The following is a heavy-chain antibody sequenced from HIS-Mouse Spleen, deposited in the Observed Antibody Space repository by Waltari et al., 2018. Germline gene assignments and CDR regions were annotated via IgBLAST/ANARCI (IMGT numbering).Heavy chain of an antibody. D-gene: IGHD6-13*01. J-gene: IGHJ2*01. Sequence: QLQLQESGPGLVKPSEILSLTCTVACCYISCIIYCWCWIRQPPGKGLEWIGSIYYSGSTYYNPSLKSRVTISVDTSKNQFSLKLSSVTAADTAVYYCAREIPYSSSWYDWYFDLWGRGTLVTVSS. CDR2: IYYSGST. CDR3: AREIPYSSSWYDWYFDL. V-gene: IGHV4-39*07. CDR1: CCYISCIIYC.